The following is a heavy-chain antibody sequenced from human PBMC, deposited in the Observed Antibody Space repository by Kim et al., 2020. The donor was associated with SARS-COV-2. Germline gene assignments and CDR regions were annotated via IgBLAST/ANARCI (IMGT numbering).Heavy chain of an antibody. Sequence: GGSLRLSCVASGFTFSTSPMGWVRQAPGKGLEWVSRISWDGTRTYYADSVKGRVTMSSDNSKNMLYLHMNSLRVEDTAVYYCAKGVINSGFDYWGQGTQGT. D-gene: IGHD1-26*01. V-gene: IGHV3-23*01. CDR2: ISWDGTRT. CDR1: GFTFSTSP. J-gene: IGHJ4*02. CDR3: AKGVINSGFDY.